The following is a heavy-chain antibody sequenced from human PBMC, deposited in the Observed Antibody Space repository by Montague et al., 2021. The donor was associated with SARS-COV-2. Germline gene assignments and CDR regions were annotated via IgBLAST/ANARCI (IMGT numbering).Heavy chain of an antibody. D-gene: IGHD4-23*01. Sequence: SETLSLTCAVYGESFSGHYWTWIRQPPGKGLEWIGEIYHSGSTNYNPSLKSRVTISVDTSKNQFSLKLRSVTAADTGVYYCARWDPQTLTLIGVRGKSANDNWRQGHLVIVPS. CDR1: GESFSGHY. CDR2: IYHSGST. V-gene: IGHV4-34*01. J-gene: IGHJ1*01. CDR3: ARWDPQTLTLIGVRGKSANDN.